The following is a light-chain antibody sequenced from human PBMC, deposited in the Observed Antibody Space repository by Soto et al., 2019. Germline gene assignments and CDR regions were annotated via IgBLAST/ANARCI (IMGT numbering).Light chain of an antibody. J-gene: IGKJ5*01. V-gene: IGKV3-15*01. CDR3: QHQHTWPPLP. Sequence: EIVLTQSPATLSVSPGERATLSCRASQSVSSNLAWYQQKPGQAPRLPIYGASTRATGIPARFSGSGSGTEFTLTISSLQSVYFAFYYYQHQHTWPPLPSAQGTRL. CDR1: QSVSSN. CDR2: GAS.